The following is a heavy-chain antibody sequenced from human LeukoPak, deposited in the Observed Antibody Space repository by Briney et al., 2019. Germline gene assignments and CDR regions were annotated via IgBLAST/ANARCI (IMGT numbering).Heavy chain of an antibody. D-gene: IGHD3-9*01. CDR3: ARTHYDILTGPNWFDP. V-gene: IGHV4-59*01. Sequence: SETLSLTCTVSGGSISSYYWSWIRQPAGKGLEWIGYIYYSGSTNYNPSLKSRVTISVDTSKNQFSLKLSSVTAADTAVYYCARTHYDILTGPNWFDPWGQGTLVTVSS. CDR2: IYYSGST. J-gene: IGHJ5*02. CDR1: GGSISSYY.